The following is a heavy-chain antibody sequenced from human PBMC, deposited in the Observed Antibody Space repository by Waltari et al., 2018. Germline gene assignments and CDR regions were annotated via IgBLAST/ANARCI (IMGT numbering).Heavy chain of an antibody. CDR1: GGSISSSSYY. J-gene: IGHJ4*02. CDR2: IYYSGIT. CDR3: ARAYYYDSSGYYYHFDY. D-gene: IGHD3-22*01. Sequence: QLQLQESGPGLVKPSETLSLTCTVSGGSISSSSYYWGWIRQPPGKGLEWIGSIYYSGITYYNPSLKSRVTISVDTSKNQFSLKLSSVTAADTAVYYCARAYYYDSSGYYYHFDYWGQGTLVTVSS. V-gene: IGHV4-39*01.